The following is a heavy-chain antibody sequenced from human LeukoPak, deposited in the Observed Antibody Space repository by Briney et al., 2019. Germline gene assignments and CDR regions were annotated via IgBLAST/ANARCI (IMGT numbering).Heavy chain of an antibody. CDR1: GDSISSSDFY. J-gene: IGHJ4*02. CDR3: ARDLLNEGNHLDY. Sequence: SETLSLTCTVSGDSISSSDFYWGWIRRPPGKGLEWIALINYSGRTFYNPSLKSRVTISVDTSKNQFSLKLSSVIAADTAVYYCARDLLNEGNHLDYWGQGTLVTVSS. V-gene: IGHV4-39*07. D-gene: IGHD4-23*01. CDR2: INYSGRT.